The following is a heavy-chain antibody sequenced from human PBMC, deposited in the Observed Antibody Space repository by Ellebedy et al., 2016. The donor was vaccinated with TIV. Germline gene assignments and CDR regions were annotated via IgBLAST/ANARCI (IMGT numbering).Heavy chain of an antibody. CDR1: GGSVTSYY. Sequence: SETLSLXXSVSGGSVTSYYWSWIRQPPWKGLEWIGYFHHTGFTNYNPSLKGRVSVAVDKYRNKLSVRLSSVTAADTAVYYCARHRKNDVLTGYDYWGQGILVTVSS. CDR2: FHHTGFT. J-gene: IGHJ4*02. V-gene: IGHV4-59*08. D-gene: IGHD3-9*01. CDR3: ARHRKNDVLTGYDY.